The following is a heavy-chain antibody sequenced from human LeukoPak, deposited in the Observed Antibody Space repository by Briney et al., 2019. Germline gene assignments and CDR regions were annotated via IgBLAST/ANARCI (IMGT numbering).Heavy chain of an antibody. Sequence: PGGSLRLSCAASGFTFSSYWMSWVRQAPGKGLEWVANIKQDGSEKYYVDSVKGRFTISRDNAKNSLYLQMNSLRAEDTAVYYCARDLGSRPYDSSGFPPDDWGQGTLVTVSS. J-gene: IGHJ4*02. CDR1: GFTFSSYW. CDR2: IKQDGSEK. CDR3: ARDLGSRPYDSSGFPPDD. D-gene: IGHD3-22*01. V-gene: IGHV3-7*01.